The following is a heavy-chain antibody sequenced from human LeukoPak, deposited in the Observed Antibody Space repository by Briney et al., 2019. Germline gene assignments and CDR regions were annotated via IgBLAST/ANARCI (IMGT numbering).Heavy chain of an antibody. CDR2: VNQGGSDK. D-gene: IGHD5-24*01. Sequence: GGSLRLSCAASGFTFSGHWMSWVRQAPGKGLEWVANVNQGGSDKYYVDSVKGRFTISRDNANNLLYLQMNSLRGEDTAVYYCAKRGMTTIKEGFDYWGQGTLVTVSS. CDR1: GFTFSGHW. J-gene: IGHJ4*02. V-gene: IGHV3-7*01. CDR3: AKRGMTTIKEGFDY.